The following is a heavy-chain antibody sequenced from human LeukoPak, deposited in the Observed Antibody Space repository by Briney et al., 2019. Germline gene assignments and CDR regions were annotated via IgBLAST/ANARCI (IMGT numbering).Heavy chain of an antibody. Sequence: ASVKVSCKASGYIFTSYGISWVRQAPGQGLEWMGWISAYNGNTNYAQKLQGRVTMTTDTSTSTAYMELRSLRSDDTAVYYCARDNEITIFGVGNFDYWGQGTLVTVSS. V-gene: IGHV1-18*01. CDR2: ISAYNGNT. CDR3: ARDNEITIFGVGNFDY. J-gene: IGHJ4*02. D-gene: IGHD3-3*01. CDR1: GYIFTSYG.